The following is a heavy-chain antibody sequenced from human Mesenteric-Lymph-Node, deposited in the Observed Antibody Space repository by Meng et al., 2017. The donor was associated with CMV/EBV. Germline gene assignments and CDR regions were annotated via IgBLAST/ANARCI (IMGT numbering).Heavy chain of an antibody. CDR2: ISGSGGST. D-gene: IGHD1-26*01. CDR3: AKEGGGVTYYFDY. V-gene: IGHV3-23*01. CDR1: GFTFSSYW. J-gene: IGHJ4*02. Sequence: LSLTCAASGFTFSSYWMSWVRQAPGKGLEWVSAISGSGGSTYYADSVKGRFTISRDNSKNTLYLQMNSLRAEDTAVYYCAKEGGGVTYYFDYWGQGTLVTVSS.